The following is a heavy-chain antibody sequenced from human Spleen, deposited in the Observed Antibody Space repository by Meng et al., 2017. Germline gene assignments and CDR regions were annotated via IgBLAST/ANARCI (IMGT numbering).Heavy chain of an antibody. J-gene: IGHJ6*02. CDR3: ASRYSSSWYQRPLYYYYGMDV. Sequence: SVKVSCKASGGTFSSYAISWVRQAPGQGLEWMGGIIPIFGTANYAQKFQGRVTITTDESTSTAYMELSSLRSEDTAVYYCASRYSSSWYQRPLYYYYGMDVWGQGTTVTVSS. D-gene: IGHD6-13*01. CDR1: GGTFSSYA. V-gene: IGHV1-69*05. CDR2: IIPIFGTA.